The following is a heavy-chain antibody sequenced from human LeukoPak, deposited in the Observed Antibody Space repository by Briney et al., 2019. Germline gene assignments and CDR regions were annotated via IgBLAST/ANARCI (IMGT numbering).Heavy chain of an antibody. J-gene: IGHJ5*02. D-gene: IGHD3-10*01. Sequence: PSETLSLTCAVYGGSFSNYYWGWIRQPPGQGLEWIGSIYDRGSTYYNPSLKSRVTISVDTSKTQFSLKLNSVTAADTAVYYCARHYGPWGQGTLVTVSS. CDR1: GGSFSNYY. CDR3: ARHYGP. CDR2: IYDRGST. V-gene: IGHV4-39*01.